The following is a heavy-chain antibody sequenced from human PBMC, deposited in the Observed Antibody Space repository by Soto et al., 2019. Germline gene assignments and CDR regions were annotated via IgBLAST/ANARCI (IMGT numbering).Heavy chain of an antibody. J-gene: IGHJ5*02. CDR2: IYYSGST. Sequence: SETLSLTCTVSGGSISSGDYYWSWIRQPPGKGLEWIGYIYYSGSTYYNPSLKSRVTISVDTSKNQFSLKLSSVTAADTAVYYCARDRNDRAWFDPWGQGTLVTVSS. D-gene: IGHD3-22*01. V-gene: IGHV4-30-4*01. CDR1: GGSISSGDYY. CDR3: ARDRNDRAWFDP.